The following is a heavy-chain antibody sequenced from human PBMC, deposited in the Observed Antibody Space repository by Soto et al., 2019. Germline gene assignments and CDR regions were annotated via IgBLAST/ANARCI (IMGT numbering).Heavy chain of an antibody. Sequence: QVQLVQSRAEVKKPGASVKVSCQASGYTFSNYGFSWVRQAPGQGLEWMGWISGYNGNTNYAERLQGRVTMTTDTSTSTAYMELKSLRYDDTAVYYWAGEGQLGYWGQGTPVTVSS. V-gene: IGHV1-18*01. J-gene: IGHJ4*02. CDR3: AGEGQLGY. CDR1: GYTFSNYG. CDR2: ISGYNGNT. D-gene: IGHD6-6*01.